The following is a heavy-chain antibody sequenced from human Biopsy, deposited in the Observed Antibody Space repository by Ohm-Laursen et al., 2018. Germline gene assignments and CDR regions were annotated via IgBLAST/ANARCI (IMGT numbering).Heavy chain of an antibody. Sequence: PGTLSLPCTVSSGLISRDYWSWIPQTPREGLEWIGYIYYSWSTNYNPSLKSRVTISVDTSKNQLSLRLNSVTAADTAVYYCARATNSTGWPYYYFYGMDVWGQGTTVTVSS. CDR2: IYYSWST. CDR3: ARATNSTGWPYYYFYGMDV. CDR1: SGLISRDY. D-gene: IGHD2/OR15-2a*01. V-gene: IGHV4-59*01. J-gene: IGHJ6*02.